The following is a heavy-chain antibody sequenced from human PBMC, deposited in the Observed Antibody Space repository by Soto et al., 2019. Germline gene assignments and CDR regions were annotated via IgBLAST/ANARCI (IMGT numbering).Heavy chain of an antibody. V-gene: IGHV4-59*01. D-gene: IGHD6-13*01. Sequence: SETLSLTCTVSGGSISSYYWSWIRQPPGKGLEWIGYIYYSGSTNYNPALKSRVTISVDPSKNQFSLKLSSVTAADTAVYYCARKLTYSSSWYWFDPWGQGTLVTVSS. J-gene: IGHJ5*02. CDR3: ARKLTYSSSWYWFDP. CDR1: GGSISSYY. CDR2: IYYSGST.